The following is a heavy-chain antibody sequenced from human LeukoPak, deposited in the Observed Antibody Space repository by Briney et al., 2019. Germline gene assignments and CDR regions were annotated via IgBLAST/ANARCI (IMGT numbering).Heavy chain of an antibody. Sequence: GESLKISCKGSGYSFTNYWIAWVRQMPGKGLEWMGIIYPGDSDSRYSPSFQGQVTISVDKSISTAYLQWSSLKASDTAMYYRARGRGLVRGAYYFDYWGQGTLVTVSS. CDR3: ARGRGLVRGAYYFDY. CDR1: GYSFTNYW. V-gene: IGHV5-51*01. J-gene: IGHJ4*02. CDR2: IYPGDSDS. D-gene: IGHD3-10*01.